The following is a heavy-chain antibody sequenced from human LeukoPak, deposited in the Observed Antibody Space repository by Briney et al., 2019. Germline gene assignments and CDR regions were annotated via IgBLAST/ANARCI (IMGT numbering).Heavy chain of an antibody. CDR1: GGSISSSSYY. Sequence: PSETLSLTCTVSGGSISSSSYYWGWIRQPPGKGLEWIGSIYYSGSTYYNPSLKSRVTISVDTSKNQFSLKLSSVTAADTAVYCCARDPAAGTLFDYWGQGTLVTVSS. CDR2: IYYSGST. CDR3: ARDPAAGTLFDY. J-gene: IGHJ4*02. D-gene: IGHD6-13*01. V-gene: IGHV4-39*07.